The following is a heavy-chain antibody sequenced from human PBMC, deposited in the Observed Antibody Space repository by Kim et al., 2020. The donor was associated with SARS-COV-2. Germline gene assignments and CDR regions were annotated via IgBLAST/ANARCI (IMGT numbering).Heavy chain of an antibody. D-gene: IGHD4-17*01. J-gene: IGHJ4*02. CDR3: AKDPIDTSYDYGDQEGYGNDY. V-gene: IGHV3-30*18. CDR1: GFTFSSYG. CDR2: ISYDGSNK. Sequence: GGSLRLSCAASGFTFSSYGMHWVRQAPGKGLEWVAVISYDGSNKYYADSVKGRFTISRDNSKNTLYLQMNSLRAEDTAVYYCAKDPIDTSYDYGDQEGYGNDYWRQGTLVTVSS.